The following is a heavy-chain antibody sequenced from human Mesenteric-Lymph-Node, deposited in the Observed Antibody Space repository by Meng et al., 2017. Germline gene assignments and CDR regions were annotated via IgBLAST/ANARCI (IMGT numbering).Heavy chain of an antibody. D-gene: IGHD5-18*01. J-gene: IGHJ4*02. V-gene: IGHV1-69*06. Sequence: QRVRSGVEVKKPGSPVKVSGKASGGTFSSYAISWVRQAPGQGLEWMGGIIPIFGTANYAQKFQGRVTITADKSTSTAYMELSSLRSEDTAVYYCAREGRGYSYWGQGTLVTVSS. CDR3: AREGRGYSY. CDR1: GGTFSSYA. CDR2: IIPIFGTA.